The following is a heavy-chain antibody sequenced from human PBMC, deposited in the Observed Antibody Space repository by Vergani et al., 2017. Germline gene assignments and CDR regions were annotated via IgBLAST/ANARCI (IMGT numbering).Heavy chain of an antibody. V-gene: IGHV3-48*03. J-gene: IGHJ4*02. CDR3: AKGGFFTDDFDY. CDR2: ISSSGSTI. D-gene: IGHD3-10*01. Sequence: EVQLVESGGGLVQPGGSLRLSCAASGFTFSSYEMNWVRQAPGKGLEWVSYISSSGSTIYYADSVKGRFTISRDNSKNTLYLQMNSLRAEDTAVYYCAKGGFFTDDFDYWGQGTLVTVSS. CDR1: GFTFSSYE.